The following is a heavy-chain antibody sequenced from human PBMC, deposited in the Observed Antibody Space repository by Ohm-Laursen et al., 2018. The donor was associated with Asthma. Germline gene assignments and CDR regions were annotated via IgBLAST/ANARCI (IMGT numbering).Heavy chain of an antibody. Sequence: SLRLSCAASGFTFSSYGMHWVRQAPGKGLEWLAVISCDGSDKKYADSVKGRFTSSRDDAKNTLYLQMDSLRPEDTAVYYCARDWGRCDGSGYSDFNYWGQGTLVTVSS. CDR2: ISCDGSDK. J-gene: IGHJ4*02. CDR1: GFTFSSYG. CDR3: ARDWGRCDGSGYSDFNY. D-gene: IGHD3-22*01. V-gene: IGHV3-30*03.